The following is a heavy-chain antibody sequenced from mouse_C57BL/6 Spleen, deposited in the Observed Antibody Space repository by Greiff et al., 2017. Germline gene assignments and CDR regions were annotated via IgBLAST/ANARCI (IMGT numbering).Heavy chain of an antibody. D-gene: IGHD2-4*01. CDR1: GFTFSSYA. CDR3: ARESDDYDGNYYAMDY. CDR2: ISDGGSYT. Sequence: EVQGVESGGGLVKPGGSLKLSCAASGFTFSSYAMSWVRQTPEKRLEWVATISDGGSYTYYPDNVKGRFTISRDNAKNNLYLQMSHLKSEDTAMYYCARESDDYDGNYYAMDYWGQGTSVTVSS. J-gene: IGHJ4*01. V-gene: IGHV5-4*01.